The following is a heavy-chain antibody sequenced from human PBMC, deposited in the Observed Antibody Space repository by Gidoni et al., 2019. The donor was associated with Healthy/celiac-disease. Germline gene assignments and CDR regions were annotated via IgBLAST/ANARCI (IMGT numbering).Heavy chain of an antibody. J-gene: IGHJ4*02. Sequence: QVQLVQSGAEVKKSGASVKLSCQASGYNFTSYGISWVRQAPGQGLEWMGWIRAYNGNTNYAQKLQGRVTMTTDTSTSTAYMELRSLRSDDTAVYYGARDRITMIVVAPPFDYWGQGTLVTVSS. CDR2: IRAYNGNT. CDR1: GYNFTSYG. V-gene: IGHV1-18*04. D-gene: IGHD3-22*01. CDR3: ARDRITMIVVAPPFDY.